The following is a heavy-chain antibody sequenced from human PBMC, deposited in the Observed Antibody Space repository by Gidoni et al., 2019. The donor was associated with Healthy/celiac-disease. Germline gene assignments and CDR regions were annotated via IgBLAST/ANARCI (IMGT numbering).Heavy chain of an antibody. V-gene: IGHV4-39*01. CDR2: IYYSGST. CDR1: GGSISSSSYY. D-gene: IGHD6-13*01. CDR3: ARRYSSSWEVRYYGMDV. Sequence: QLQLQESGPGLVKPSETLSLTCTVSGGSISSSSYYWGWIRQPPGKGLEWIGSIYYSGSTYYNPSLKSRVTISVDTSKNQFSLKLSSVTAADTAVYYCARRYSSSWEVRYYGMDVWGQGTTVTVSS. J-gene: IGHJ6*02.